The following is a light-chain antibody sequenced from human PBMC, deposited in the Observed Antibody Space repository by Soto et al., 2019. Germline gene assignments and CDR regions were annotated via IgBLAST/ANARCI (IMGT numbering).Light chain of an antibody. CDR1: QGVRDD. Sequence: IQMTQFPSSPSPSLRDRVTITFRASQGVRDDVGWYQQKPGKAPKLLIYSASTLQSGVPSRFSGSGSGTDFTLTISGLQPEDFATYYCLQESNYPLTFGGGTKVDIK. J-gene: IGKJ4*01. CDR2: SAS. CDR3: LQESNYPLT. V-gene: IGKV1-6*02.